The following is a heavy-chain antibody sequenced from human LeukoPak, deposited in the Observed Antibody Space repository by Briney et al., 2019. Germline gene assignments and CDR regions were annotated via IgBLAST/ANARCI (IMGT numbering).Heavy chain of an antibody. CDR1: GYSISSGYY. J-gene: IGHJ4*02. V-gene: IGHV4-38-2*02. D-gene: IGHD3-10*01. CDR3: ARGGDYYGSGRPFDY. CDR2: IYHSGST. Sequence: SETLSLTCTVSGYSISSGYYWGWIRQPPGQGLEWIGSIYHSGSTYYNPSLKSRVTISVDTSKNQFSLKLSSVTAADTAVYYCARGGDYYGSGRPFDYWGQGTLVTVPS.